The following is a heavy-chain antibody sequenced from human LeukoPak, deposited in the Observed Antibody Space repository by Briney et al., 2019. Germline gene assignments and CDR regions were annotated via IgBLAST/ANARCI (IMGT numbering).Heavy chain of an antibody. CDR3: ARGTVTMVDY. CDR1: GFTVSSNY. V-gene: IGHV3-66*01. CDR2: IYSGGST. J-gene: IGHJ4*02. D-gene: IGHD3-10*01. Sequence: GGSLRLSCAASGFTVSSNYMSWVRQAPGRGLEWVSVIYSGGSTYYADSMKGRFTISRDNYKNTLFLQMNSLRAGDTAVYYCARGTVTMVDYRGQGTLVTVSS.